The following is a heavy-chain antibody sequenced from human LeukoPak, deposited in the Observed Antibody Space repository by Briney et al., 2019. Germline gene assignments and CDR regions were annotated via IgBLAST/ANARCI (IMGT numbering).Heavy chain of an antibody. CDR1: GGPISSYY. J-gene: IGHJ4*02. CDR3: ARSDPYFDY. Sequence: SETLSLTCTVSGGPISSYYWSWIRQPPGKGLEWIGYIYYSGSTNYNPSLKSRVTISVDTSKNQFSLKLSSVTAADTAVYYCARSDPYFDYWGQGTLVTVSS. CDR2: IYYSGST. V-gene: IGHV4-59*01.